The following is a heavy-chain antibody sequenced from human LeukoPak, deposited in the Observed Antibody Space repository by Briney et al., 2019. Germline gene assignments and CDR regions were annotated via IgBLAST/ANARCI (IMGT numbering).Heavy chain of an antibody. D-gene: IGHD1-7*01. CDR1: GGSFSGYY. J-gene: IGHJ6*03. CDR2: INHSGST. CDR3: ATLARYNWNYDYYYYYMDV. V-gene: IGHV4-34*01. Sequence: SETLSLTCAVYGGSFSGYYWSWIRQPPGKGLEWIGEINHSGSTNYNPSLKSRVTISVDTSKNQFSLKLSSVTAADTAVYYCATLARYNWNYDYYYYYMDVWGKGTTVTVSS.